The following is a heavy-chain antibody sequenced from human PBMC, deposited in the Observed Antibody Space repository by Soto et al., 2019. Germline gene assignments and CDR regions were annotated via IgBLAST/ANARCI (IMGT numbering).Heavy chain of an antibody. Sequence: SETLSLTCTVSGGSISSSSYYWGWIRQPPGKGLEWIGSIYYSGSTYYNTSLKSRVTISVDTSKNQFSLKLSSVTAADTAVYHCARHKYYYDSSGYYRWFDPWGQGTLVIVSS. V-gene: IGHV4-39*01. D-gene: IGHD3-22*01. CDR2: IYYSGST. J-gene: IGHJ5*02. CDR1: GGSISSSSYY. CDR3: ARHKYYYDSSGYYRWFDP.